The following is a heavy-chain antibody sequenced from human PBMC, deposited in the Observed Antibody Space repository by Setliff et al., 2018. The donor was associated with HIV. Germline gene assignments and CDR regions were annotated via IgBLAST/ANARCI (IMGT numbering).Heavy chain of an antibody. CDR2: IKQDGSEK. V-gene: IGHV3-7*01. CDR1: GFTFSSYW. CDR3: ARPTNIDTLYYGSQTFYMYDYGLDV. Sequence: PGGSLRLSCAASGFTFSSYWMNWVRQAPGKGLEWVANIKQDGSEKYYVDSVKGRFTISRDNAKNSRYLQMNSLRAEDTAVYYCARPTNIDTLYYGSQTFYMYDYGLDVWGQGTTVTVSS. D-gene: IGHD1-26*01. J-gene: IGHJ6*02.